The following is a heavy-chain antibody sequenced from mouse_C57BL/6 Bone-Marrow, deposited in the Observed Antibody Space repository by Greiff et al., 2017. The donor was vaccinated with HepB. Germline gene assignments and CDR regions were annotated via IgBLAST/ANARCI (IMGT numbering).Heavy chain of an antibody. Sequence: DVQLQESGPGLVKPSQSLSLTCSVTGYSITSGYYWNWIRQFPGNKLEWMGYISYDGSNNYNPSLKNRISITRDTSKNQFFLKLNSVTTEDTATYYCASTHYFDYWGQGTTLTVSS. CDR2: ISYDGSN. CDR1: GYSITSGYY. V-gene: IGHV3-6*01. CDR3: ASTHYFDY. J-gene: IGHJ2*01.